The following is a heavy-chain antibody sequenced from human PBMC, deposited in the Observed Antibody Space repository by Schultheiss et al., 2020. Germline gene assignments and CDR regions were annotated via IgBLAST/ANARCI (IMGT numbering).Heavy chain of an antibody. CDR3: ARSRYDSSGYRLFDY. V-gene: IGHV4-59*08. CDR1: GYYIRTGFY. CDR2: IYYSGST. J-gene: IGHJ4*02. D-gene: IGHD3-22*01. Sequence: SETLSLTCSVSGYYIRTGFYWSWIRQPPGKGLEWIGYIYYSGSTNYNPSLKSRVTISVDTSKNQISLNLTSMTAADTAVYYCARSRYDSSGYRLFDYWGQGTLVTVSS.